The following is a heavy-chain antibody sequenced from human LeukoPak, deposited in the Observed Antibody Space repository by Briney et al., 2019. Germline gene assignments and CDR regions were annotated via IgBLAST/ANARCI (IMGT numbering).Heavy chain of an antibody. CDR3: AREASGYYHVFDS. D-gene: IGHD3-10*02. J-gene: IGHJ4*02. Sequence: PGGSLRLSCEASGFSLSTYLLSWIRQAPGKGLEWVSYITNSGRSTKYADAVKGRFTISRDNAKQSVYLEMTDLRAEDTAVYYCAREASGYYHVFDSWGQGTLVTVSS. V-gene: IGHV3-11*04. CDR2: ITNSGRST. CDR1: GFSLSTYL.